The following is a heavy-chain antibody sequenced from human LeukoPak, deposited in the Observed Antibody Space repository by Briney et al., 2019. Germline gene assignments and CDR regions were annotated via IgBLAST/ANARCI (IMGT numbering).Heavy chain of an antibody. J-gene: IGHJ6*03. V-gene: IGHV4-34*01. Sequence: SETLSLTCAVYGGSFSGYYWSWIRQPPGKGLEWIGEINHSGSTNYNPSLKSRVTISVDTFKNQFSLKLSSVTAADTAVYYCARVYGYYYYYMDVWGKGTTVTISS. D-gene: IGHD2-8*01. CDR1: GGSFSGYY. CDR3: ARVYGYYYYYMDV. CDR2: INHSGST.